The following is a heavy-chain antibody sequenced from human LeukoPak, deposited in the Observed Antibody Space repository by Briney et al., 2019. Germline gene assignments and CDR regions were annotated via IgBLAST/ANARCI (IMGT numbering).Heavy chain of an antibody. V-gene: IGHV1-2*06. CDR3: AREKGSSSTSCFDY. CDR1: GYTFTGYY. D-gene: IGHD2-2*01. CDR2: INPNSGGT. Sequence: ASVKVSCKASGYTFTGYYMRWVRQAPGQGLEWMGRINPNSGGTNYAQKFQGRVTMTRDTSTSTAYMELSRLRSDDTAVYYCAREKGSSSTSCFDYWGQGTLVTVSS. J-gene: IGHJ4*02.